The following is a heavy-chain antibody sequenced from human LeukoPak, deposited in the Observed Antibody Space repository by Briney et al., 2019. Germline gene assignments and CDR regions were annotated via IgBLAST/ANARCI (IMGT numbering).Heavy chain of an antibody. CDR1: GGSISNYF. CDR3: ARDRAITIFGVYGMDV. Sequence: SETLSLTCTISGGSISNYFWSWIRQPPGKGLEWIGYISYSGSTNNHNPSLKSRVTMSVDTSKNQFSLKLSSVTAADTAVYYCARDRAITIFGVYGMDVWGQGTTVTVSS. V-gene: IGHV4-59*12. CDR2: ISYSGSTN. J-gene: IGHJ6*02. D-gene: IGHD3-3*01.